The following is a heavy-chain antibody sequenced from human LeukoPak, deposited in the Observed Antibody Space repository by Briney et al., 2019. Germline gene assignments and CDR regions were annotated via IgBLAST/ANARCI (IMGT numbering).Heavy chain of an antibody. J-gene: IGHJ4*02. Sequence: GASVKVSCKASGYTFTGYYMHWVRQAPGQGLEWMGWINTNTGNPTYAQGFTGRFVFSLDTSVSTAYLQISSLKAEDTAVYYCATPGYSSSWSNFDYWGQGTLVTVSS. D-gene: IGHD6-13*01. CDR2: INTNTGNP. V-gene: IGHV7-4-1*02. CDR1: GYTFTGYY. CDR3: ATPGYSSSWSNFDY.